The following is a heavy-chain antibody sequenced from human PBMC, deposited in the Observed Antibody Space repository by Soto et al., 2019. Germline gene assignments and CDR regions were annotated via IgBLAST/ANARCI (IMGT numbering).Heavy chain of an antibody. D-gene: IGHD5-18*01. CDR1: GYTFTSYG. J-gene: IGHJ6*03. V-gene: IGHV1-18*01. CDR2: ISAYNGNT. CDR3: VRVVDTAMVTYYYYYMDV. Sequence: ASVKVSCKASGYTFTSYGISWVRQAPGQGLEWMGWISAYNGNTNYAQKLQGRVTMTTDTSTSTAYMELRSLRSDDTAVYYCVRVVDTAMVTYYYYYMDVWGKGTTVTVSS.